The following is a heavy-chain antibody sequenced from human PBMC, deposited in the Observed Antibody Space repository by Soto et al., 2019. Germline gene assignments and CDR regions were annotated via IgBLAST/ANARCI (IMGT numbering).Heavy chain of an antibody. CDR2: INHSGST. V-gene: IGHV4-34*01. CDR1: GGSFSGYY. D-gene: IGHD3-10*01. J-gene: IGHJ6*02. CDR3: ARARRNYGSGSYYRPPYYYYGMDV. Sequence: SETLSLTCAVYGGSFSGYYWSWIRQPPGKGLEWIGEINHSGSTSYNPSLKSRVTISVDTSKNQFSLKLSSVTAADTAVYYCARARRNYGSGSYYRPPYYYYGMDVWGQGTTVTVSS.